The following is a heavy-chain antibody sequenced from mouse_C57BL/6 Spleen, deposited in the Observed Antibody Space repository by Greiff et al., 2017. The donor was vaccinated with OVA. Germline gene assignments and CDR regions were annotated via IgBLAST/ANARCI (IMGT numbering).Heavy chain of an antibody. V-gene: IGHV1-82*01. D-gene: IGHD1-1*01. CDR1: GYAFSSSW. CDR3: ARKGLITTVVATYDFDY. Sequence: VQLQQSGPELVKPGASVKISCKASGYAFSSSWMNWVKQRPGKGLEWIGRIYPGDGDTNYNGKLKGKATMTADKSTSKAYMQLSSLTSEDSAVYYCARKGLITTVVATYDFDYWGQGTTLTVSS. J-gene: IGHJ2*01. CDR2: IYPGDGDT.